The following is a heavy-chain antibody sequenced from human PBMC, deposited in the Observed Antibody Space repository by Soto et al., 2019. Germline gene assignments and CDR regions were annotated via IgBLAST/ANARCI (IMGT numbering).Heavy chain of an antibody. CDR2: IYSGGST. CDR1: GFTVSSNY. V-gene: IGHV3-66*01. Sequence: GGSLRLSCAASGFTVSSNYMSWVRQAPGKGLEWVSVIYSGGSTYYEDSVKGRFTISRDNSKNTLYLQMNSLRAEDTAVYYGARILGYCTNGVCLGYYYYMDVWGKGTTVTVSS. D-gene: IGHD2-8*01. J-gene: IGHJ6*03. CDR3: ARILGYCTNGVCLGYYYYMDV.